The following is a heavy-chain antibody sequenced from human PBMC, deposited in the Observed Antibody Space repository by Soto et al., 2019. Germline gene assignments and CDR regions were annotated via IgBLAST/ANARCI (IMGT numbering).Heavy chain of an antibody. V-gene: IGHV3-33*01. CDR3: ARLVGAAAGRFDS. CDR1: GFTFNSYG. J-gene: IGHJ5*01. Sequence: QEQLVESGGGVVQPGTSLRLSCVASGFTFNSYGMHWVRQAPGKGLEWVAAIWFDGSDKYYADSVKGRFTISRDNSKNTLYLQMISLRAEDTGVYYCARLVGAAAGRFDSWVQGTLVIVSS. CDR2: IWFDGSDK. D-gene: IGHD6-13*01.